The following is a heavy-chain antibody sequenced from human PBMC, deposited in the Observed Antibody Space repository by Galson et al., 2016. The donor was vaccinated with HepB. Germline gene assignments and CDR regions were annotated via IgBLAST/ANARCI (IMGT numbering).Heavy chain of an antibody. CDR1: GFTFSASA. CDR2: TRSKANSYAT. Sequence: SLRLSCAASGFTFSASAMHWVRQASGKGLEWVGRTRSKANSYATAYAVSVKGRFTISRDDSKNTAYLQMNSLKTEDTAVYYCIVGAAAGKNYYYGMDVWGQGTTVTVSS. J-gene: IGHJ6*02. V-gene: IGHV3-73*01. CDR3: IVGAAAGKNYYYGMDV. D-gene: IGHD6-13*01.